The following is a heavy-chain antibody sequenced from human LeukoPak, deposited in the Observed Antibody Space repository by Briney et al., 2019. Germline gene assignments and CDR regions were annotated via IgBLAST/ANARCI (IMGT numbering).Heavy chain of an antibody. CDR3: ARGYCSGTTCHDY. CDR2: IDPVDSYT. CDR1: GYSFINYW. V-gene: IGHV5-10-1*01. J-gene: IGHJ4*02. Sequence: GESLRISCKGSGYSFINYWISWVRQMPGKGLEWMGRIDPVDSYTTYSPSFQGHVTISADKSISTAYLQWSSLMASDTAMYYCARGYCSGTTCHDYWGQGTLVTVSS. D-gene: IGHD2-2*01.